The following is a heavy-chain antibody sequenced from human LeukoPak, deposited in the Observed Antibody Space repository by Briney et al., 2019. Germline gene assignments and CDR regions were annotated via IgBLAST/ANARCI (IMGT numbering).Heavy chain of an antibody. J-gene: IGHJ6*02. Sequence: SETLSLTCTVSGGSISSSSYCWGWIRQPPGKGLEWLGSIYYSGSAYYNPSLKSRVTISVDTSKNQFSLKLSSVTAADTAVYYCARILWLDYYYYGMDVWGQGTTVTVSS. D-gene: IGHD3-10*01. V-gene: IGHV4-39*01. CDR3: ARILWLDYYYYGMDV. CDR2: IYYSGSA. CDR1: GGSISSSSYC.